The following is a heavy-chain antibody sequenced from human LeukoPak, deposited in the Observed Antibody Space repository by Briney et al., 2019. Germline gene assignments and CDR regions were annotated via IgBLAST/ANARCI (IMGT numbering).Heavy chain of an antibody. V-gene: IGHV4-59*01. J-gene: IGHJ4*02. CDR1: GGSISSYY. D-gene: IGHD3-10*01. CDR3: ARTSGSSPYFDY. Sequence: SETLSLTCTVSGGSISSYYWSWIRQPPGKGLEWIGYIYYSGSTNYNPSLKSRVTISVDTFKNQFSLKLSSVTAADTAVYYCARTSGSSPYFDYWGQGTLVTVSS. CDR2: IYYSGST.